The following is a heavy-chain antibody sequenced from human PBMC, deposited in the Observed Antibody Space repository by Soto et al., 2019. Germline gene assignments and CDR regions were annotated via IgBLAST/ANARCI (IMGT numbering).Heavy chain of an antibody. D-gene: IGHD3-10*01. Sequence: ASVKVSCKASGYTVTSYYMHWVRQAPGQGLEWMGIINPSGGSTSYAQKFQGRVTMTRDTSTSTVYMELSSLRSEDTAVYYCARDLDSRVRALRPTPTFDPWGQGTLVTFPS. V-gene: IGHV1-46*03. J-gene: IGHJ5*02. CDR3: ARDLDSRVRALRPTPTFDP. CDR1: GYTVTSYY. CDR2: INPSGGST.